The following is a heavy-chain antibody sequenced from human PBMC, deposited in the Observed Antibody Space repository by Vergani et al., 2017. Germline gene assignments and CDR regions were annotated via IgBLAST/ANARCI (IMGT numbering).Heavy chain of an antibody. CDR2: IYYSGST. CDR1: GGPITSRSYY. CDR3: AREGMTMVRGGGWFDP. Sequence: QVQLQEPGPGLVKPSQTLSLTCTVSGGPITSRSYYWGWIRQPPGKGLEWIWYIYYSGSTYYNPSLKSRVTISVDTSKNQFSLKLSSVTAADTAVYYCAREGMTMVRGGGWFDPWGQGTLVTVSS. D-gene: IGHD3-10*01. J-gene: IGHJ5*02. V-gene: IGHV4-30-4*08.